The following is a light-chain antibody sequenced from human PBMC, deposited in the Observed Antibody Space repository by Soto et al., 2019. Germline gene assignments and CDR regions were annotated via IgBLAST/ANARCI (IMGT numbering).Light chain of an antibody. Sequence: QSVLTQPASVSGSPGQSITISCTGTSSDVGAYNFVSWYQQFPVKAPKLMIYEVSNRPSGVSDRFSGSKSGNTASLIISGLQAEDEADYYCSSQTGSATMVFGGGTKLTVL. CDR3: SSQTGSATMV. V-gene: IGLV2-14*01. CDR1: SSDVGAYNF. J-gene: IGLJ2*01. CDR2: EVS.